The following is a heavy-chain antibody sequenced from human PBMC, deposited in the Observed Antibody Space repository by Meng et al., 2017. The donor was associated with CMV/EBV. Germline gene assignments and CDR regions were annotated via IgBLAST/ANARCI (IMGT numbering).Heavy chain of an antibody. CDR1: GFTFSSYA. D-gene: IGHD6-6*01. CDR2: ISGSGGST. J-gene: IGHJ4*02. V-gene: IGHV3-23*01. Sequence: EVQLLEYGGGWVQPVGSLRLSCAAAGFTFSSYAMSWVRQAPGKGLEWVSAISGSGGSTYYADSVKGRFTISRDNSKNTLYLQMNSLRAEDTAVYYCAKWSAARPGDLFDYWGQGTLVTVSS. CDR3: AKWSAARPGDLFDY.